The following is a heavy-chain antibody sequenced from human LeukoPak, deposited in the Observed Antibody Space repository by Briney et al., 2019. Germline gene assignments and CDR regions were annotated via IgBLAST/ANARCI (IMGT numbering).Heavy chain of an antibody. J-gene: IGHJ4*02. D-gene: IGHD3-10*01. V-gene: IGHV4-61*01. Sequence: SETLSLTCTVSGGSFSSNNFFWSWIRQPPGKGLEWIVWVNYSGRNNYNPSLKSRVTISLDTSKNQFSLKLNSVTAADTAIYYCARQQIRGGIFGDFDYWGPGSLVTVSS. CDR2: VNYSGRN. CDR3: ARQQIRGGIFGDFDY. CDR1: GGSFSSNNFF.